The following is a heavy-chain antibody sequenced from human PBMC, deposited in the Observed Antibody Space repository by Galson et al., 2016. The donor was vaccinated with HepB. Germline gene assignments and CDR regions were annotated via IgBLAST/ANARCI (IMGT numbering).Heavy chain of an antibody. CDR1: GYSFRSYG. V-gene: IGHV1-18*04. D-gene: IGHD2-2*01. CDR3: VRVAVAMPTVGPFDY. CDR2: ISGLNGNT. Sequence: SVKVSCKASGYSFRSYGISWVRQAPGQGLEWMGWISGLNGNTIYAQKFQARVTMTRDTSTSTVSMELRSLRSDDTAVYYCVRVAVAMPTVGPFDYWGQGTLVIVSS. J-gene: IGHJ4*02.